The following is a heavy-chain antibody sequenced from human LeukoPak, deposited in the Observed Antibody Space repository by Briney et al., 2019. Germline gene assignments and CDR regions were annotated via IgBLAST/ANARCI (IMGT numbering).Heavy chain of an antibody. D-gene: IGHD1-26*01. Sequence: GGSLRLSCAASGFTFSSYSMNWVRQAPGKGLEWVSYISSSSSTIYYADSVKGRFTISRDNAKNSLYLQMNSLRAEDTAVYYCAGDRATSYFDYWGQGALVTISS. V-gene: IGHV3-48*01. J-gene: IGHJ4*02. CDR1: GFTFSSYS. CDR2: ISSSSSTI. CDR3: AGDRATSYFDY.